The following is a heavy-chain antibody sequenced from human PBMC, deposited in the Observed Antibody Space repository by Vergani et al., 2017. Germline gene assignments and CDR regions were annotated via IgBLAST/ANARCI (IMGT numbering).Heavy chain of an antibody. CDR2: ISWNSGSI. D-gene: IGHD3-3*01. J-gene: IGHJ2*01. Sequence: EVQRVESGGGLVQPGRSLRLSCAASGFTFDDYAMHWVRQAPGKGLEWVSGISWNSGSIGYADSVKGRFTISRDNAKNSLYLQMNSLRAEDTALYYCAKDHYDFWSGYPNLSPFDLWGRGTLVTVSS. CDR3: AKDHYDFWSGYPNLSPFDL. V-gene: IGHV3-9*01. CDR1: GFTFDDYA.